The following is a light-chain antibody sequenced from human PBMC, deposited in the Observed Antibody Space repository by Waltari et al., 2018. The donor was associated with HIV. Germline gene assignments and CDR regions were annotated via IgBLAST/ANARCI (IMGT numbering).Light chain of an antibody. CDR2: LAS. J-gene: IGKJ4*01. V-gene: IGKV2-28*01. Sequence: IVMTQSPLSLPVSPGEPASISCRSNQSLLHSNGNNYLDLYLHKSGQSPKLVVYLASIRASGVPDRVSGSGSGTDFTLKFSRVEAEDVGVYYCMQSLQTPRTFGGGTNVQIK. CDR3: MQSLQTPRT. CDR1: QSLLHSNGNNY.